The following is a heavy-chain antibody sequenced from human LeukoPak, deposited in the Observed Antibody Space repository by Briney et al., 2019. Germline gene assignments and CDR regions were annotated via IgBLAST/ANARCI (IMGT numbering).Heavy chain of an antibody. CDR1: GFSLFNDILG. D-gene: IGHD6-13*01. Sequence: SGPVLVKPTETLTLTCTVSGFSLFNDILGVTWIRQPPGKALEWLAHIFSTDEKSYRTSLKSRLTISKDTSKSQVVLTMTNMGPVDTGTYYCSQIVYSSTWYPNWLDPWGQGTLVTVSA. V-gene: IGHV2-26*01. CDR2: IFSTDEK. J-gene: IGHJ5*02. CDR3: SQIVYSSTWYPNWLDP.